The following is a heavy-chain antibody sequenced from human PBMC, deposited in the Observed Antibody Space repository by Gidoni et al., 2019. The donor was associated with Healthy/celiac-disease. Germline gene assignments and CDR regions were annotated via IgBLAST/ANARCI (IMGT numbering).Heavy chain of an antibody. D-gene: IGHD3-10*01. CDR1: GGSISSGGYS. J-gene: IGHJ6*02. V-gene: IGHV4-31*03. CDR2: IYYSGST. Sequence: QVQLQESGPGLVKPSQTLSLTCTVSGGSISSGGYSWSWIRQHPGKGLEWIGYIYYSGSTYYNPSLKSRVTISVDTSKNQFSLKLSSVTAADTAVYYCARARGSGSYPSPDYYYYGMDVWGQGTTVTVSS. CDR3: ARARGSGSYPSPDYYYYGMDV.